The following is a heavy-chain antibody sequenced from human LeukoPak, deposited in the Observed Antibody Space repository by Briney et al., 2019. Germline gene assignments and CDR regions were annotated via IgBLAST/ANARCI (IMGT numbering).Heavy chain of an antibody. CDR3: AKAPVTSCRGAFCYPFDY. V-gene: IGHV3-23*01. CDR1: GFSFSSYA. CDR2: MSSSDDGR. D-gene: IGHD2-15*01. J-gene: IGHJ4*02. Sequence: PGGSLRLSCATSGFSFSSYAMSWVRQAPGKGLEWVSAMSSSDDGRYYAASVRGRFTISRDTPRSTLYLQMNSLRAEDAAVYYCAKAPVTSCRGAFCYPFDYWGQGTLVTVSS.